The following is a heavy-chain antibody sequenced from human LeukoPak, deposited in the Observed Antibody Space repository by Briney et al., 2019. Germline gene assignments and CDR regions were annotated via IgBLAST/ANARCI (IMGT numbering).Heavy chain of an antibody. CDR3: ARVSAVAGDY. CDR2: ISSSSSYI. CDR1: GFTFSSYS. D-gene: IGHD6-19*01. V-gene: IGHV3-21*01. J-gene: IGHJ4*02. Sequence: PGGSLRLSCAASGFTFSSYSMNWVRQAPGKGLEWVSSISSSSSYIYYADSVKGRFTISRDNAKNSLYLQMNSLTAEDTAVYYCARVSAVAGDYWGQGTLVTVSS.